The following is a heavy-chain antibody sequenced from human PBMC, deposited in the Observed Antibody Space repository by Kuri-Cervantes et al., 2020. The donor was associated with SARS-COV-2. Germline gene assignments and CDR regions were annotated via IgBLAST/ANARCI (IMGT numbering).Heavy chain of an antibody. J-gene: IGHJ4*02. D-gene: IGHD2-15*01. V-gene: IGHV4-59*08. CDR3: ERQSGYLDPYYFDY. CDR1: GGSISSYH. CDR2: IYYSGST. Sequence: SETLSLTCTVSGGSISSYHWSWIRQPPGRGLEWIGYIYYSGSTNYNPSLKSRVTISVDTSKNQFSLKLSSVTAADTAVYYCERQSGYLDPYYFDYWGQGTLVTVSS.